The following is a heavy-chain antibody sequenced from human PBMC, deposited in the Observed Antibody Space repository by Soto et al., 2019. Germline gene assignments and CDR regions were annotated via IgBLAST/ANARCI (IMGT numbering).Heavy chain of an antibody. CDR1: GGTFSSHS. D-gene: IGHD2-21*02. V-gene: IGHV1-69*01. Sequence: VQLMQSGAEVKQPGSSVKVSCTASGGTFSSHSINWVRQAPGQGLEWMGGIITLFGTSNYAQNFQGRVTITADQSTSTAYMELNSLTSDDSAVYYCAREVGYGDFSAALLDWGQGTLVTVSS. J-gene: IGHJ4*02. CDR2: IITLFGTS. CDR3: AREVGYGDFSAALLD.